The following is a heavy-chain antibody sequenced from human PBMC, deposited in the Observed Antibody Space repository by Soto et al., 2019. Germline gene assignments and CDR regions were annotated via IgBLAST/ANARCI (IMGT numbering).Heavy chain of an antibody. CDR2: ISGSGGST. Sequence: AGGSLRLSCAASGFTFSSYAMSWVRQAPGKGLEWVSAISGSGGSTYYADSVKGRFTISRDNSKNTLYLQMNSLRAEDTAVYYCAKDSGYSSSWYEFYWGQGTLVTVSS. CDR1: GFTFSSYA. D-gene: IGHD6-13*01. V-gene: IGHV3-23*01. J-gene: IGHJ4*02. CDR3: AKDSGYSSSWYEFY.